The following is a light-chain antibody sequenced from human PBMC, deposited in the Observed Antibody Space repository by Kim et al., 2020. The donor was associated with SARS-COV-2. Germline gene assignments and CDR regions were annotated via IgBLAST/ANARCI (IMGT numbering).Light chain of an antibody. CDR2: DAS. J-gene: IGKJ1*01. CDR3: QQYNSYPRA. Sequence: GDRVTITCRASQSISSWLAWYQQKPGKAPKLLIYDASSLESGVPSRFGGSGSGTEFTLTISSLQPDDFATYYCQQYNSYPRAFGQGTKVDIK. V-gene: IGKV1-5*01. CDR1: QSISSW.